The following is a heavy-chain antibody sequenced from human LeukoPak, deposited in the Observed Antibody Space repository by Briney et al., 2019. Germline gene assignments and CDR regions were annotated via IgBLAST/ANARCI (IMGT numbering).Heavy chain of an antibody. CDR3: TRGGRIAVAGSYYFDY. V-gene: IGHV3-11*04. D-gene: IGHD6-19*01. Sequence: GESLKISCAASGFAFSDYYMSWIRQAPGKGLEWVSYISSTGIIYYSDSVQGRFTISRDNAKNSLYLQMNSLRAEDTAVYYCTRGGRIAVAGSYYFDYWGQGTLVTVSS. CDR2: ISSTGII. J-gene: IGHJ4*02. CDR1: GFAFSDYY.